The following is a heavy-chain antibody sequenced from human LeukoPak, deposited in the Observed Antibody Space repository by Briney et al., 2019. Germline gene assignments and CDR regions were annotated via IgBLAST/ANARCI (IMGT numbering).Heavy chain of an antibody. Sequence: GGSLRLSCAASGFTFSSYAMSWVRQAPGKGLEWVSAISGSGGSTYYADSVKGRFTISRDNAKNSLYLQMNSLRAEDTAVYYCASIGPAHDYGDYEVSYWGQGTLVTVSS. CDR1: GFTFSSYA. J-gene: IGHJ4*02. D-gene: IGHD4-17*01. V-gene: IGHV3-23*01. CDR2: ISGSGGST. CDR3: ASIGPAHDYGDYEVSY.